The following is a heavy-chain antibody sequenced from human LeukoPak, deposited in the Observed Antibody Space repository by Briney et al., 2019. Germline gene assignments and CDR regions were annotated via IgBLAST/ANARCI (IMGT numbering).Heavy chain of an antibody. CDR2: IYSSGNT. CDR3: ARERRDGYKVYFDY. D-gene: IGHD5-24*01. V-gene: IGHV4-4*07. J-gene: IGHJ4*02. CDR1: GGSIRNRY. Sequence: SETLSLTCTVSGGSIRNRYWSWIRQPAGKGLEWIGRIYSSGNTNYNPSLKSRVTISVDTSKNQFSLRLSSVTAADTAVYYCARERRDGYKVYFDYWGQGTLVTVSS.